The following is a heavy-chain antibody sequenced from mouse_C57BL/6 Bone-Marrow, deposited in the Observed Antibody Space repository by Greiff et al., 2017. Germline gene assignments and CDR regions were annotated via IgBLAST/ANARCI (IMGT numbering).Heavy chain of an antibody. CDR2: ISSGGSYP. CDR3: ESRGTGRGFAY. Sequence: EVKLLESGGDLVKPGGSLKLSCAASGFTFSSYGLSWVRQTPDQRLEWVATISSGGSYPYYPHSVKGRFTISRDTAKNTLYLQMSSLKSEDTAMXYCESRGTGRGFAYWGQGTLVTVSA. J-gene: IGHJ3*01. V-gene: IGHV5-6*02. CDR1: GFTFSSYG. D-gene: IGHD4-1*01.